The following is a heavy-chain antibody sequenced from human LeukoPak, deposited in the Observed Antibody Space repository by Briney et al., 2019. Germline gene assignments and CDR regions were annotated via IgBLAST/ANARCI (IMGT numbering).Heavy chain of an antibody. CDR3: ARGYYRSLDY. D-gene: IGHD3-22*01. J-gene: IGHJ4*02. CDR2: IKQDGSEK. CDR1: GFSFTYSW. Sequence: GSLRLSCAASGFSFTYSWMAWVRQTPEKGLEWVANIKQDGSEKYYLDSVKGRFTISRDNAKNSLYLQMNSLRVEDTAVYYCARGYYRSLDYWGQGTLATVSS. V-gene: IGHV3-7*01.